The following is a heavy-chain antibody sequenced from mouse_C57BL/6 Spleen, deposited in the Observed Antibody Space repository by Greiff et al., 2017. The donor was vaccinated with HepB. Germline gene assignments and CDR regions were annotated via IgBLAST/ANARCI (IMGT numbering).Heavy chain of an antibody. D-gene: IGHD2-5*01. CDR2: ISSGGSYT. CDR1: GFTFSSYG. V-gene: IGHV5-6*01. Sequence: EVKVVESGGDLVKPGGSLKLSCAASGFTFSSYGMSWVRQTPDKRLEWVATISSGGSYTYYPDSVKGRFNISRDKAKNTLYLQMSRLKAKDTAMYYCERPYSNYFDYWGQGTTLTVSS. J-gene: IGHJ2*01. CDR3: ERPYSNYFDY.